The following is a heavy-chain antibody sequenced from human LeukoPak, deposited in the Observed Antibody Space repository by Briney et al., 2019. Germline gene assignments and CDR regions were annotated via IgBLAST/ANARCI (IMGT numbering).Heavy chain of an antibody. CDR3: ARALNYDFWSGYSSH. D-gene: IGHD3-3*01. V-gene: IGHV3-21*01. Sequence: GGSLRLSCAAPGFTFSSYSMNWVRQAPGKGLEWVSSISSSSSYIYYADSVKGRFTISRDNAKNSLYLQMNSLRAEDTAVYYCARALNYDFWSGYSSHWGQGTLVTVSS. CDR1: GFTFSSYS. CDR2: ISSSSSYI. J-gene: IGHJ4*02.